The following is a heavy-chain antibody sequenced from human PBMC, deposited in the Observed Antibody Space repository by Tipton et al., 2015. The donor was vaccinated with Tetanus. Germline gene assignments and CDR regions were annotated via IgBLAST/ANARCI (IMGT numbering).Heavy chain of an antibody. CDR2: IYYSGST. V-gene: IGHV4-30-4*01. CDR1: GGSISSGDYY. Sequence: TLSLTCTVSGGSISSGDYYWSWIRQPPGKGLEWIGYIYYSGSTYYNPSLKSRVTISVDTSKNQFSLKLSSVTAADTAVYYCARDHAAGGIQLWFRGRREVYFDYGGQGTLVSVSS. CDR3: ARDHAAGGIQLWFRGRREVYFDY. J-gene: IGHJ4*02. D-gene: IGHD5-18*01.